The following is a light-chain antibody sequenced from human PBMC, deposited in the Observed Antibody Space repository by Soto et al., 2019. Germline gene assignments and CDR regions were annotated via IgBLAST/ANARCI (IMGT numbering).Light chain of an antibody. Sequence: QAVLTQPASVYGSPGQSITISCTGTSSDVGGYNYVSWYQQNPGKAPKLVIYEVTKRPSGVSNRFSGSKSGNTASLTISGLQAEDETDYYCSSYTSTNHVVFGGGTKLTVL. CDR3: SSYTSTNHVV. J-gene: IGLJ2*01. CDR1: SSDVGGYNY. V-gene: IGLV2-14*01. CDR2: EVT.